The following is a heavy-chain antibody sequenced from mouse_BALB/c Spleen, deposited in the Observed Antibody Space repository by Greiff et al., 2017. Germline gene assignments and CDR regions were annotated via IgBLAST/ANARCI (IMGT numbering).Heavy chain of an antibody. V-gene: IGHV1S137*01. CDR3: ASGDYFDY. J-gene: IGHJ2*01. Sequence: VKLMESGAELVRPGVSVKISCKGSGYTFTDYAMHWVKQSHAKSLEWIGVISTYYGDASYNQKFKGKATMTVDKSSSTAYMELARLTSEDSAIYYCASGDYFDYWGQGTTLTVSS. CDR1: GYTFTDYA. CDR2: ISTYYGDA.